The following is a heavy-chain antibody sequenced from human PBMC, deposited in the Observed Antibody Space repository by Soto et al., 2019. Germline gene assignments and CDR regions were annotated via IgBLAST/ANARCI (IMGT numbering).Heavy chain of an antibody. D-gene: IGHD5-18*01. CDR2: ISYDGSNK. CDR1: GFTFSSYA. CDR3: ARELIVDTASYNWFDP. J-gene: IGHJ5*02. Sequence: GGSLRLSCAASGFTFSSYAMHWVRQAPGKGLEWVAVISYDGSNKYYADSVKGRFTISRDNSKNTLYLQMNSLRAEDTAVYYCARELIVDTASYNWFDPWGQGTLVTVSS. V-gene: IGHV3-30-3*01.